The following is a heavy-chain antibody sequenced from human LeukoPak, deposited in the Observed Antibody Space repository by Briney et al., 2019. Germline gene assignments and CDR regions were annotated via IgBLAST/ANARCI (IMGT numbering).Heavy chain of an antibody. V-gene: IGHV3-30*18. J-gene: IGHJ4*02. D-gene: IGHD1-1*01. CDR1: GFTFSSYG. Sequence: GGSLRLSCAASGFTFSSYGMHRVRQAPGKGLEWVAVISYDGSNKYYADSVKGRFTISRDNSKNTLYLQMNSLRAEDTAVYYCAKDFGGGMEWGQGTLVTVSS. CDR2: ISYDGSNK. CDR3: AKDFGGGME.